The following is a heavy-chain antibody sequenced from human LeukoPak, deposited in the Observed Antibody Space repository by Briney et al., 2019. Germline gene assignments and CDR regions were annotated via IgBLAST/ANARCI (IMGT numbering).Heavy chain of an antibody. CDR2: MSPKSANT. J-gene: IGHJ4*02. D-gene: IGHD3-10*01. Sequence: ASVKVSCKASGYTFTSYDIDWVRQASGQGLEWMGWMSPKSANTGYAQKFQGRVTITRDTSISTAYMELSSLTSEDTAVYYCARTPPGGLIDYWGQGTLVTVSS. CDR1: GYTFTSYD. V-gene: IGHV1-8*03. CDR3: ARTPPGGLIDY.